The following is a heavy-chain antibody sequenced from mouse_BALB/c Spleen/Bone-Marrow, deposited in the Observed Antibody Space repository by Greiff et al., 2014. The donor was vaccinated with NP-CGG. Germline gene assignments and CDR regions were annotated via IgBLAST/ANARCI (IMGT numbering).Heavy chain of an antibody. D-gene: IGHD2-1*01. J-gene: IGHJ2*01. CDR2: IYPGDGDT. Sequence: VKLMESGPELVEPGASVKISCKASGYAFNSSWMNWVKQRPGQGLEWIGRIYPGDGDTNYNGKFKGKATLTADKSSSTAYMQLSSLTSVDSAVYFCARGGNYRFDYWGQGTALTVSS. V-gene: IGHV1-82*01. CDR3: ARGGNYRFDY. CDR1: GYAFNSSW.